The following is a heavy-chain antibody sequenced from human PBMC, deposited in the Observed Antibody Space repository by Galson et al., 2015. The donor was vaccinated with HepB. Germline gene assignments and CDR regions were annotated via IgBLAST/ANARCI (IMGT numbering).Heavy chain of an antibody. D-gene: IGHD5-18*01. J-gene: IGHJ4*02. Sequence: SLRLSCAASGFTFSRNWMHWVRQAPGRGLEWVARISIDVTKTSYADSVKGRFTISRDNAKNTSYLQMSSLRADDTAVYFCARADTVMVPDYFDYWGQGTLVTVSS. CDR1: GFTFSRNW. CDR3: ARADTVMVPDYFDY. CDR2: ISIDVTKT. V-gene: IGHV3-74*03.